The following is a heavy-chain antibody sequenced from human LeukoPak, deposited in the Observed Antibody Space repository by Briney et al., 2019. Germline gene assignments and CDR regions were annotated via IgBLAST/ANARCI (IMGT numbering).Heavy chain of an antibody. Sequence: ASVKVSCKASGYTFTSYDINWVRQAAGQGLEWMGWMNPHSANAGYAQKFQGRVTMTRDTSISTAYMELSSLRSDDTAVYYCARIPHRVPHNWFDPWGQGTLVIVSS. CDR2: MNPHSANA. CDR1: GYTFTSYD. J-gene: IGHJ5*02. D-gene: IGHD2-2*01. V-gene: IGHV1-8*01. CDR3: ARIPHRVPHNWFDP.